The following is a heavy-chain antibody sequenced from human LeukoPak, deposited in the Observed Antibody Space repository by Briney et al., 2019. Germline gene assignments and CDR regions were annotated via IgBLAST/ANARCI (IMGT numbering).Heavy chain of an antibody. Sequence: SENLSFNCTVSSCTVNNYHWKRFRQPPGQTLEWIGRIYSRGTTNYNPSLRSRVTVSVDMSRNQFSLRLTSVTAADTAVYYCERARYSDGFGWFDYWGQGALVTISS. J-gene: IGHJ4*02. V-gene: IGHV4-59*02. CDR1: SCTVNNYH. D-gene: IGHD5-18*01. CDR3: ERARYSDGFGWFDY. CDR2: IYSRGTT.